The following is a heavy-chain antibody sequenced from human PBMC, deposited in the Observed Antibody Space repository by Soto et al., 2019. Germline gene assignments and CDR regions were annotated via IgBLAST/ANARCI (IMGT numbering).Heavy chain of an antibody. Sequence: EVQLVESGGGLVKPGGSLRLSCAASGFTFSTYSMNWVRQAPGKGLEWVSSISSSGSYIYYADSVKGRFTISRDNAKNTLYQQMTSLRAEDTAVYYCARELEYYDGSGYPPDYWGQGTMVTVSS. V-gene: IGHV3-21*01. J-gene: IGHJ4*02. CDR1: GFTFSTYS. CDR3: ARELEYYDGSGYPPDY. D-gene: IGHD3-10*01. CDR2: ISSSGSYI.